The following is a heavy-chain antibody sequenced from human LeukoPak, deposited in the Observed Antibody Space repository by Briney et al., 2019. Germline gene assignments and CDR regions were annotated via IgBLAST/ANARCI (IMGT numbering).Heavy chain of an antibody. J-gene: IGHJ4*02. CDR1: GGSISSYY. V-gene: IGHV4-59*08. CDR2: IYYSGST. CDR3: ARLDSSGWADY. D-gene: IGHD6-19*01. Sequence: SETLSLTCTVSGGSISSYYWSWIRQHPGKGLEWIGYIYYSGSTNYNPSLKSRVTISVDTSKNQFSLKLSSVTAADTAVYYCARLDSSGWADYWGQGTLVTVSS.